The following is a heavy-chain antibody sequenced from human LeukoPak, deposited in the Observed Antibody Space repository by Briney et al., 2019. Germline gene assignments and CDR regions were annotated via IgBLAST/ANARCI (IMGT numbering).Heavy chain of an antibody. CDR3: AKFLIPRYSDNGMDV. CDR1: GFTFSDYY. J-gene: IGHJ6*02. Sequence: GGSLRLSCAASGFTFSDYYMSWVRRAPGKGLEWVSTISNSGASTYYADSVKGRFTISGDNSKNTLFLQMNSLRAEDTAVYYCAKFLIPRYSDNGMDVWGQGTTVTVSS. D-gene: IGHD2-21*01. CDR2: ISNSGAST. V-gene: IGHV3-23*01.